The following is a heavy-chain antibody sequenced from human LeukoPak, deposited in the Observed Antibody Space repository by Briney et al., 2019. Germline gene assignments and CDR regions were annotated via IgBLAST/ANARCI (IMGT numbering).Heavy chain of an antibody. J-gene: IGHJ4*02. CDR3: AADVAAARRGYFDY. CDR1: GFTFTSSA. Sequence: GASVKASCKASGFTFTSSAVQWVRQARGQRLEWIGWIVVGSGNTNYAQKFQERVTITRDMSTSTAYMELSSLRSEDTAVYYCAADVAAARRGYFDYWGQGTLVTVSS. D-gene: IGHD6-13*01. CDR2: IVVGSGNT. V-gene: IGHV1-58*01.